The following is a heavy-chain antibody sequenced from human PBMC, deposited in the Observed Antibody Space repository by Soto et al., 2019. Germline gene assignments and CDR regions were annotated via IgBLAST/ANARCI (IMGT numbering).Heavy chain of an antibody. CDR1: GGTFSSYA. J-gene: IGHJ4*02. D-gene: IGHD3-22*01. V-gene: IGHV1-69*13. CDR2: IIPIFGTA. CDR3: ARVPKYYYDSSGYYLVPSGFDY. Sequence: SVKVSCKASGGTFSSYAISWVRQAPGQGLEWMGGIIPIFGTANYAQKFQGRVTITADESTSTAYMELSSLRSEDTAVYYCARVPKYYYDSSGYYLVPSGFDYWGQGTLVTVSS.